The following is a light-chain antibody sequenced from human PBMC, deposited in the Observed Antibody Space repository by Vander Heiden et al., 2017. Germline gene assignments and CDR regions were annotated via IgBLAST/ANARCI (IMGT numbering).Light chain of an antibody. CDR3: QQSDSIPFT. CDR1: QNINHY. Sequence: IQLTPSPSSLSASVGDRVTITCRASQNINHYLVWYQQKPGKAPKLLIYGASTLQRDVPSRFSASGSGRDFAFTISGLHPDDVATYYCQQSDSIPFTFGQGTRLEVK. J-gene: IGKJ2*01. CDR2: GAS. V-gene: IGKV1-39*01.